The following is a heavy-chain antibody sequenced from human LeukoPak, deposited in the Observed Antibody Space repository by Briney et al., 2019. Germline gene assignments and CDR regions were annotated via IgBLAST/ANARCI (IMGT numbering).Heavy chain of an antibody. J-gene: IGHJ4*02. D-gene: IGHD4-17*01. V-gene: IGHV5-51*01. CDR2: IYPGDSDT. CDR1: GYSFTSYW. Sequence: GESLKISCKGSGYSFTSYWIGWVRQMPGKGLEWMRIIYPGDSDTRYSPSFQGQVTISADKSISTAYLQWSSLKASDTAMYYCASPTTRFVDYGDYYFDYWGQGTLVTVSS. CDR3: ASPTTRFVDYGDYYFDY.